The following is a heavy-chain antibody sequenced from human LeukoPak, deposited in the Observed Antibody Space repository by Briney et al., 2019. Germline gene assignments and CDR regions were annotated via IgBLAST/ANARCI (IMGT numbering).Heavy chain of an antibody. V-gene: IGHV3-21*06. CDR3: ARWGYHSRGYYPYLDAFDI. CDR1: GFTFNSYS. J-gene: IGHJ3*02. CDR2: ITSIVDYI. D-gene: IGHD3-22*01. Sequence: PGGSLRLSCAASGFTFNSYSMNWVRQAPGKGLEWVSSITSIVDYIFYADSMKGRFTISRDNAENSLYLEMNSLRAEDTAVYYCARWGYHSRGYYPYLDAFDIWGQGTMVTDSS.